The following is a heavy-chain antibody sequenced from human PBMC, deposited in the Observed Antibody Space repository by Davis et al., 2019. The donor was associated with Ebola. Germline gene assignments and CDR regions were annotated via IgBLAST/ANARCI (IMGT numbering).Heavy chain of an antibody. CDR3: ARGWLRSGFDY. D-gene: IGHD5-12*01. J-gene: IGHJ4*02. CDR2: TYYTSKWYN. Sequence: PSETLSLTCAISGDSVAGGTGGWNWIRQSPSRGLEWLGRTYYTSKWYNDYSVSVKSRITINADTSKNQLSLQLSSVTPEDTAVYYCARGWLRSGFDYWGQGTLVIVSS. V-gene: IGHV6-1*01. CDR1: GDSVAGGTGG.